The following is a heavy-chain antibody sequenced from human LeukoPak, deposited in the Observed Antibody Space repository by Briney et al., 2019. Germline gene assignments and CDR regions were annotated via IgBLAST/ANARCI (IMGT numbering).Heavy chain of an antibody. V-gene: IGHV3-21*01. CDR1: GFTFSSYS. CDR2: ISLSSNYI. Sequence: GGSVRLSCAASGFTFSSYSMNWVRQAPGKGLEWVSSISLSSNYIYYADSVKGRFSISRENAKDSLYLQMNTLRTEDTAVYYCARGEDCSSTSCSGPDYYYGLGVWGEGTSVTVSP. CDR3: ARGEDCSSTSCSGPDYYYGLGV. J-gene: IGHJ6*01. D-gene: IGHD2-2*01.